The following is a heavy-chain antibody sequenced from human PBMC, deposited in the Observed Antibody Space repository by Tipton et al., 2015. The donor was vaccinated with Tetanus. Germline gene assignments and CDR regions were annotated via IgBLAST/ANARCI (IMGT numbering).Heavy chain of an antibody. D-gene: IGHD5-24*01. CDR3: ARGDGSTLHY. CDR1: GGSVSSGTYY. Sequence: TLSLTCTVSGGSVSSGTYYWTWIRQPPGKGLEWIGYIYYRGSTNYYPSLKSRVTVSVDTSKNQFSLNLSSVTAADTAVYYCARGDGSTLHYWGQGTLVTVSS. CDR2: IYYRGST. J-gene: IGHJ4*02. V-gene: IGHV4-61*01.